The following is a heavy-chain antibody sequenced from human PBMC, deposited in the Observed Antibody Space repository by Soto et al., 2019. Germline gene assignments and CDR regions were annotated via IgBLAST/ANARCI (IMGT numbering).Heavy chain of an antibody. Sequence: QLQLQESGSGLVKPSQTLSLTCAVSGGSISSGGYSWSWIRQPPGKGLEWIGYIYHSGSTYYNPSLKSRVTISVDRSKNHFSLKLSSVTAADTAVYYCDRGPIGITGTRGWFDPWGQGTLVTVSS. CDR2: IYHSGST. CDR3: DRGPIGITGTRGWFDP. D-gene: IGHD1-7*01. CDR1: GGSISSGGYS. J-gene: IGHJ5*02. V-gene: IGHV4-30-2*01.